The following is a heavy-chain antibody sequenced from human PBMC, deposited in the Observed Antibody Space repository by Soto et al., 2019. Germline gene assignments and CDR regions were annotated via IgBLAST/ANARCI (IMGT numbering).Heavy chain of an antibody. Sequence: QVQLVQSGAEVKKPGSSVKVSCKASGGTFSSYAISWVRQAPGQGLEWMGGIIPIFGTANYAQKFQGRVTITADESTSTAYMELSSRRSEDTAVYYCARAWGDYYGSGSYSYYYYGMDVWGQGTTVTVSS. CDR3: ARAWGDYYGSGSYSYYYYGMDV. CDR2: IIPIFGTA. CDR1: GGTFSSYA. D-gene: IGHD3-10*01. V-gene: IGHV1-69*01. J-gene: IGHJ6*02.